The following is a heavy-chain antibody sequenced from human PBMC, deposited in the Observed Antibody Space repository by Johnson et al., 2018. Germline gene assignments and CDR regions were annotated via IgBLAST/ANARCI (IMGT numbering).Heavy chain of an antibody. Sequence: QVQLQESGPGLVTSSEPLSLTCTVSGVSIRSFYWSWVRQAPGRGLEWIGYVYYSVNTNYNPTLTSRVIISVDPSKNQFSLNLSSATAAETAVYYCARVNMCQYYYDSTGYFDYWSQGTLVTVSS. CDR2: VYYSVNT. CDR1: GVSIRSFY. V-gene: IGHV4-59*01. J-gene: IGHJ4*02. D-gene: IGHD3-22*01. CDR3: ARVNMCQYYYDSTGYFDY.